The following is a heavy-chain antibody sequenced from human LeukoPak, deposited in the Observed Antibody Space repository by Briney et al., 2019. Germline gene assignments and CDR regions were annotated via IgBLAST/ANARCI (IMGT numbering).Heavy chain of an antibody. D-gene: IGHD2-15*01. J-gene: IGHJ4*02. V-gene: IGHV4-39*01. CDR3: ARLEDIVVVVVVDY. CDR2: ISYSGST. Sequence: SETLSLTCTVSGGSISSSSYYWGWIRQPPGKGLEWIGCISYSGSTYYNPSLKSRVTISVDTSKNQFSLKLSSVTAADTAVYYCARLEDIVVVVVVDYWGQGTLVTVSS. CDR1: GGSISSSSYY.